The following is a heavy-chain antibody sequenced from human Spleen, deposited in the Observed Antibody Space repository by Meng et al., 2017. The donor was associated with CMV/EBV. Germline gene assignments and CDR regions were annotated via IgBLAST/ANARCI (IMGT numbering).Heavy chain of an antibody. CDR2: IIPMLGIT. Sequence: KISCKTSGGTFSSYTISWVRQAPGQGLEWMGRIIPMLGITNYAQKVQGRVTITADKSTSTAYMELSSLRSDDTAVYYCAADFSGGVVFDYWGQGTLVTVSS. V-gene: IGHV1-69*02. CDR3: AADFSGGVVFDY. CDR1: GGTFSSYT. J-gene: IGHJ4*02. D-gene: IGHD3-10*01.